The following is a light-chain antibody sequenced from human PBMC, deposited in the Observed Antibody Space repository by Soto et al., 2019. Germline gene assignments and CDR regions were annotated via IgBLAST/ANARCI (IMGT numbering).Light chain of an antibody. CDR2: DAS. V-gene: IGKV1-27*01. CDR1: QGIRNY. Sequence: DIQMTQSPSSLSASIGDRVTITCRASQGIRNYLAWYQQKPGKIPKLLIYDASTLEAGLPYRFSGSGFGTDVTPNNSSLQPEDVGTYCCQKYNTPPLPFGGGTKVEI. J-gene: IGKJ4*01. CDR3: QKYNTPPLP.